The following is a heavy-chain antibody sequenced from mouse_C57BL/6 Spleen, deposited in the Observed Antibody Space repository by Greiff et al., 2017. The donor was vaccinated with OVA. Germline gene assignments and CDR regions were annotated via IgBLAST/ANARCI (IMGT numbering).Heavy chain of an antibody. CDR3: ARSYYSNYGAMDY. CDR2: IHPNSGST. D-gene: IGHD2-5*01. J-gene: IGHJ4*01. Sequence: QVQLQQPGAELVKPGASVKLSCKASGYTFTSYWMHWVKQRPGQGLAWIGMIHPNSGSTNYNEKFKSKATLTVDKSSSTAYMQLSSLTSEDSAVYYCARSYYSNYGAMDYWGQGTSVTVSS. CDR1: GYTFTSYW. V-gene: IGHV1-64*01.